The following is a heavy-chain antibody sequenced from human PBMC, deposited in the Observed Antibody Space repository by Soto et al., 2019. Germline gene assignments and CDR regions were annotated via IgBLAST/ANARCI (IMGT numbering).Heavy chain of an antibody. CDR1: GGTFSSYT. V-gene: IGHV1-69*02. CDR2: IIPILGIA. Sequence: SVKVSCKASGGTFSSYTISWVRQAPGQGLEWMGRIIPILGIANYAQKFQGRVTITADKSTSTAYMELSSLRSEDTAVYYCARGLSSSWYEDYFDYWGQGTLVTVSS. CDR3: ARGLSSSWYEDYFDY. J-gene: IGHJ4*02. D-gene: IGHD6-13*01.